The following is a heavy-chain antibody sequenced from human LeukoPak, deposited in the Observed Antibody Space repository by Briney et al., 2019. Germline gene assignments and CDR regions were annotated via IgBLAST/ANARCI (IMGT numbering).Heavy chain of an antibody. Sequence: GGSLRLSCSASGFTFSDYYMSWIRQAPGKGLEWVSYISSSGSTIYCADSVKGRFTISRDNAKNSLYLQMNSLRAEDTAVYYCARDGSIPWGYYMDVWGKGTTVTISS. V-gene: IGHV3-11*04. CDR1: GFTFSDYY. CDR2: ISSSGSTI. J-gene: IGHJ6*03. D-gene: IGHD2-2*02. CDR3: ARDGSIPWGYYMDV.